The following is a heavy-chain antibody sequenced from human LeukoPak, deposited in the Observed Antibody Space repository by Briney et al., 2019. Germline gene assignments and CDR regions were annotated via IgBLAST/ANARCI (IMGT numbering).Heavy chain of an antibody. CDR2: IGGSGGST. Sequence: GGSLRLSCAASGFTFSNYAMTWVRQAPGKGLEWVSAIGGSGGSTYYADSVRGRFTISRDNSKTTLYLQMNSLRAGDTAVYYCARSPGGYYFDYWGQGTLVTVSS. J-gene: IGHJ4*02. CDR1: GFTFSNYA. V-gene: IGHV3-23*01. D-gene: IGHD3-10*01. CDR3: ARSPGGYYFDY.